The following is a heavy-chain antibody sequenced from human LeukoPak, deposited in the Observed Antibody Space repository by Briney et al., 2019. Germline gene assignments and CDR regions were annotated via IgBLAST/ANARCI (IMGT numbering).Heavy chain of an antibody. CDR2: ISYDGSNK. CDR3: AKDSEYSSGWRSFDY. D-gene: IGHD6-19*01. J-gene: IGHJ4*02. CDR1: GFTFSSYA. Sequence: GGSLRLSCAASGFTFSSYAMHWVRQAPGKGLEWVAVISYDGSNKYYAGSVKGRFTISRDNSKNTLYLQMNSLRAEDKAVYYCAKDSEYSSGWRSFDYWGQGTLVTVSS. V-gene: IGHV3-30-3*01.